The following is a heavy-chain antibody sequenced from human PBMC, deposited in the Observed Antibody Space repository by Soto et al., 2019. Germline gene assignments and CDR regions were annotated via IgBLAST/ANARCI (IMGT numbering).Heavy chain of an antibody. D-gene: IGHD3-3*01. CDR1: GFTFSSYA. V-gene: IGHV3-23*01. CDR3: AKDPSIFGPAA. Sequence: GGSLGLSCAASGFTFSSYAMRWVRQAPGKGLEWVSAISGSGGSTYYADSVKGRFTISRDNSKNTLYLQMNSLRAEDTAVYYCAKDPSIFGPAAWGQGTLVTVSS. CDR2: ISGSGGST. J-gene: IGHJ4*02.